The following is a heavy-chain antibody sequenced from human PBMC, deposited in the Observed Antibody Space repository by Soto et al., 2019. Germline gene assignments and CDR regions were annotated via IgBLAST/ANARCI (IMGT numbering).Heavy chain of an antibody. CDR2: IYYSGST. CDR3: ASRHSSPYFDY. CDR1: GCSISSGDYY. J-gene: IGHJ4*02. Sequence: QVQLQESGPGLVKPSQTLSLTCTVSGCSISSGDYYWSWIRQPPGKGLEWIGSIYYSGSTYYNPSLKIRVTISVDTSKNQFSLKLNSVTAADTAVYYCASRHSSPYFDYWGQGTLVTVSS. V-gene: IGHV4-30-4*01. D-gene: IGHD6-13*01.